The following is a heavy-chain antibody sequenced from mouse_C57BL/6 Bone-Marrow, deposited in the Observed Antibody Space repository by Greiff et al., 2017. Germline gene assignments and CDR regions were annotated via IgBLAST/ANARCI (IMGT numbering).Heavy chain of an antibody. CDR1: GFTFSDAW. Sequence: DVMLVESGGGLVQPGGSMKLSCAASGFTFSDAWMDWVRQSPEKGLEWVAEIRNKANNHATYYAESVKGRFTISRDDSKSSVDLQMNSLRAEDTGIYYCTRLGDDYFDYWGQGTTLTVSS. CDR3: TRLGDDYFDY. V-gene: IGHV6-6*01. CDR2: IRNKANNHAT. J-gene: IGHJ2*01. D-gene: IGHD4-1*01.